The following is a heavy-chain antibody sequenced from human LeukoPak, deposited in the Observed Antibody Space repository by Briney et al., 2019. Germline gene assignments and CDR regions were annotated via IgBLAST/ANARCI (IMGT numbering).Heavy chain of an antibody. V-gene: IGHV5-51*01. J-gene: IGHJ4*02. D-gene: IGHD5-24*01. CDR2: IYPGNSDT. CDR3: ARHALESQADYFDY. Sequence: GESLKISCPGSGYNFTSYWIGWVRQMPGKSLEWMGIIYPGNSDTRYSPSFQGQVTISADKSISTAYLQWSSLKASDTAIYYCARHALESQADYFDYWGQGTLVTVSS. CDR1: GYNFTSYW.